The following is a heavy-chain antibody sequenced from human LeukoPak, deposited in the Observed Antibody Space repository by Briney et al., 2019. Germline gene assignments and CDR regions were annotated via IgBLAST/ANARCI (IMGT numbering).Heavy chain of an antibody. CDR2: IYTSGST. CDR1: GGSFSGYY. CDR3: ARHRSGYDNPTNYYYYYMDV. J-gene: IGHJ6*03. Sequence: SETLSLTCAVYGGSFSGYYWSWIRQPPGKGLEWIGYIYTSGSTTYNPSLKSRVTISVDTSKNQFSLKLSSVTAADTAVYYCARHRSGYDNPTNYYYYYMDVWGKGTTVTVSS. V-gene: IGHV4-4*09. D-gene: IGHD5-12*01.